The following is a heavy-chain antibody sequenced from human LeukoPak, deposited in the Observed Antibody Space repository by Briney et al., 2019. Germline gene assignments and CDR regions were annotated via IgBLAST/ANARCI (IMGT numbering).Heavy chain of an antibody. CDR2: INHSGST. CDR1: GGSFSGYY. V-gene: IGHV4-34*01. D-gene: IGHD2-15*01. J-gene: IGHJ5*02. CDR3: ARDLGYCSGGSCSGYNWFDP. Sequence: SSETLSLTCAVYGGSFSGYYWSWIRQPPGKGLEWIGEINHSGSTNYNPSLKSRVTISVDTSKNQFSLKLSSVTAADTAVYYCARDLGYCSGGSCSGYNWFDPWGQGTLVTVSS.